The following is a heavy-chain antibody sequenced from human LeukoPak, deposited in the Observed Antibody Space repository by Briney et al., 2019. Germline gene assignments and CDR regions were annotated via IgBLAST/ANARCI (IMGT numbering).Heavy chain of an antibody. J-gene: IGHJ4*02. CDR2: ISTSSSYI. V-gene: IGHV3-21*01. Sequence: GGSLRLSCAASGFTFSSYSMNWVRQAPGKGLEWVSSISTSSSYINYADSVKGRFTISRDNSKNTLYLQMNSLRAEDTAVYYCATVYFGYWGQGTLVTVSS. CDR3: ATVYFGY. CDR1: GFTFSSYS. D-gene: IGHD2-8*01.